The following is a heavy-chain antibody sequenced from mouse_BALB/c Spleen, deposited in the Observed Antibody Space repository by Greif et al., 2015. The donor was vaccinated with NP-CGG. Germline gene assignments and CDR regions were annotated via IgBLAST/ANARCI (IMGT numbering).Heavy chain of an antibody. CDR2: IRLKSNNYAT. CDR3: TRDDDFPYYYAMDY. J-gene: IGHJ4*01. CDR1: GFTFSNYW. Sequence: EVQGVESGGGLVQPGGSMKLSCVASGFTFSNYWMNWVRQSPEKGLEWVAEIRLKSNNYATHYAESVKGRFTISRDDSKSSVYLQMNNLRAEDTGIYYCTRDDDFPYYYAMDYWGQGTSVTVSS. D-gene: IGHD2-12*01. V-gene: IGHV6-6*02.